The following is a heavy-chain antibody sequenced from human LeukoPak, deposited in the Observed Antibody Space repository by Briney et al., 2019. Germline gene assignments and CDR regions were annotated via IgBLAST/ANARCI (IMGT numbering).Heavy chain of an antibody. Sequence: TLSLTCTVSGGSISTTSYYWSWIRQPAGKGLDWIGRIYSSGSSKYNSSLKSRVIMSVDTSKNQFSLKLTSVTAADTAVYYCAREGGGFDYWGQGTLVTVSS. CDR1: GGSISTTSYY. J-gene: IGHJ4*02. V-gene: IGHV4-61*02. CDR2: IYSSGSS. D-gene: IGHD3-16*01. CDR3: AREGGGFDY.